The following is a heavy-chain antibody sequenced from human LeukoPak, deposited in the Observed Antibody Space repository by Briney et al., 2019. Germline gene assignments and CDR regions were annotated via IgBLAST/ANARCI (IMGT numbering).Heavy chain of an antibody. CDR3: AKDNSGWYHWFDP. CDR1: GFTFSSYG. Sequence: SEGSLRLSCAASGFTFSSYGMHWVRQAPGKGLEWVAVISYDGSNKYYADSVKGRFTISRDNAKNSLYLQMNSLRAEDTALYYCAKDNSGWYHWFDPWGQGTLVTVSS. V-gene: IGHV3-30*18. CDR2: ISYDGSNK. D-gene: IGHD6-19*01. J-gene: IGHJ5*02.